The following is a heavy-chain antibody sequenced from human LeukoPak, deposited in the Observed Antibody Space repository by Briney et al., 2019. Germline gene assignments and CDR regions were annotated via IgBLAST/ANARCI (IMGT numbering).Heavy chain of an antibody. CDR2: IKQDGSEK. Sequence: GGSLRLSCAASGFTFSTYWMNWVRQAPGKGLEWVASIKQDGSEKYYVDSVKGRFTISRDNAKNSLYLQMNTLRAEDTAVYYCAKGGSITMVRTRMDVWGQGTTVTVSS. V-gene: IGHV3-7*02. CDR1: GFTFSTYW. CDR3: AKGGSITMVRTRMDV. D-gene: IGHD3-10*01. J-gene: IGHJ6*02.